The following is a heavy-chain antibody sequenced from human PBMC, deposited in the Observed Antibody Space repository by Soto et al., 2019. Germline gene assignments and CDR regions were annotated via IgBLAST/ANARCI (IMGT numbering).Heavy chain of an antibody. CDR1: GGSITSYS. D-gene: IGHD5-18*01. J-gene: IGHJ4*02. V-gene: IGHV4-59*01. Sequence: PSETLSLTCSVSGGSITSYSWSWIRQPPGKGLEWIGYIYYSGNINYTPSLESRVTISLDTSKNHFSLKLSSVTAADTAVYYCARSLNSYAQYFDYWGQGTLVTVSS. CDR3: ARSLNSYAQYFDY. CDR2: IYYSGNI.